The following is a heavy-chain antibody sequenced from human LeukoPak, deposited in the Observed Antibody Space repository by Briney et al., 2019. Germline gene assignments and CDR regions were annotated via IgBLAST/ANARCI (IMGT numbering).Heavy chain of an antibody. CDR3: ARGVPDYIFGTYGYYYYGMDV. D-gene: IGHD3-10*02. J-gene: IGHJ6*04. CDR2: ISYDGSNK. V-gene: IGHV3-30-3*01. CDR1: GFTFSSYA. Sequence: QPGGSLRLSCAASGFTFSSYAMHWVRQAPGKGLEWVAVISYDGSNKYYADSVKGRFTISRDNSKNTLYLQMNSLRAEDTAVYYCARGVPDYIFGTYGYYYYGMDVWGKGTTVTVSS.